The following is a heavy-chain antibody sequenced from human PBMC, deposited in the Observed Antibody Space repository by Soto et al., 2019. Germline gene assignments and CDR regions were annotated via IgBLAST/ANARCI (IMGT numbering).Heavy chain of an antibody. CDR2: IKQDGSEK. J-gene: IGHJ4*02. D-gene: IGHD1-1*01. Sequence: GGSLRLSCAASGFTFSSYWLSWVRQAPGKGLEWVANIKQDGSEKYYVDSVKGRFTISRDNAKNSLYLQMNSLRAEDTAVYNCARDCGYNWNASGGFDYWGQGTLVTVSS. V-gene: IGHV3-7*03. CDR1: GFTFSSYW. CDR3: ARDCGYNWNASGGFDY.